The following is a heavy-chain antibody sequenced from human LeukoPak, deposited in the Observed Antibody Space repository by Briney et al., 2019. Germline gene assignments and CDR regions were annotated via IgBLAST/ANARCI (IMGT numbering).Heavy chain of an antibody. CDR2: IYPGDSDT. Sequence: PGESLKIFCKGSGYTFTSYWIGWVRQMPGKGLEWMGIIYPGDSDTRYSPSFQGQVTISADKSISTAYLQWSSLKASDTAMYYCARYVLSGGSYWLHPYYFDYWGQGTLVTVSS. D-gene: IGHD1-26*01. CDR3: ARYVLSGGSYWLHPYYFDY. J-gene: IGHJ4*02. V-gene: IGHV5-51*01. CDR1: GYTFTSYW.